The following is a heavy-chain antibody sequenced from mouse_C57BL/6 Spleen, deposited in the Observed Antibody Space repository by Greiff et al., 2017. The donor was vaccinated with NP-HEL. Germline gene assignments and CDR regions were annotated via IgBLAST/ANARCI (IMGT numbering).Heavy chain of an antibody. J-gene: IGHJ4*01. Sequence: EVQLQQSGGGLVKPGGSLKLSCAASGFTFSDYGMHWVRQAPEKGLEWVAYISSGSSTIYYADTVKGRFTISRDNAKNTLFLQMTSLRSEDTAMYYCARGYDGYYDYAMDYWGQGTSVTVSS. V-gene: IGHV5-17*01. D-gene: IGHD2-3*01. CDR2: ISSGSSTI. CDR3: ARGYDGYYDYAMDY. CDR1: GFTFSDYG.